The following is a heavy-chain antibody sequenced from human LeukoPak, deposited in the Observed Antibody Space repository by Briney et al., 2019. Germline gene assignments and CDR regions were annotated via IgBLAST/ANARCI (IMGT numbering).Heavy chain of an antibody. V-gene: IGHV3-21*01. Sequence: GGSLRLSCAASGFTFSRYSMNWVRQAPGKGLEWVSSISSSSSYIYYADSVKGRFTISRDNAKNSLYLQMNSLRAEDTAVYYCARFWSGLYYYMDVWGKGTTVTVSS. D-gene: IGHD3-3*01. CDR1: GFTFSRYS. CDR2: ISSSSSYI. CDR3: ARFWSGLYYYMDV. J-gene: IGHJ6*03.